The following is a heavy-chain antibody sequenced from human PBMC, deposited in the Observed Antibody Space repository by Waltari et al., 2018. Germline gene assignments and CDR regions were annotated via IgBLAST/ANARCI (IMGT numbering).Heavy chain of an antibody. Sequence: QLQLQESGPGLVKPSETLSLTCTVSGGSISSSSYYWGWIRQPPGKGLEWIGSIYYSGRTYSNPSLKSRGTIAVDTSKNQCSLKLSSVTAADTAVYYCAREVRAAAGRGWFDPWGQGTLVTVSS. J-gene: IGHJ5*02. CDR3: AREVRAAAGRGWFDP. CDR2: IYYSGRT. V-gene: IGHV4-39*07. CDR1: GGSISSSSYY. D-gene: IGHD6-13*01.